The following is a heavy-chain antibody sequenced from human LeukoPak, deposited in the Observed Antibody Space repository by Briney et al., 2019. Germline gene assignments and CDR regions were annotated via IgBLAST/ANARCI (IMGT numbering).Heavy chain of an antibody. CDR3: AKGAFVRLGELSPH. Sequence: GGSLRLFCAASGFTFSSSGMHWVRQAPGGGLEWVAFIQHDGTKTCYADSVKGRFTSSRDSSENTLYLQMNILRTDDTAVYYCAKGAFVRLGELSPHWGQGTLVTASS. CDR1: GFTFSSSG. D-gene: IGHD3-16*02. J-gene: IGHJ4*02. V-gene: IGHV3-30*02. CDR2: IQHDGTKT.